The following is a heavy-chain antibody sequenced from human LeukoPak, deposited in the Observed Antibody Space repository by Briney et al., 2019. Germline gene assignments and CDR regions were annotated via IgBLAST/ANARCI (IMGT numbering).Heavy chain of an antibody. D-gene: IGHD2-15*01. CDR3: ARFFVGYCSGGSCYLNWFDP. CDR2: ISAYHGNT. CDR1: GYTFTSHG. Sequence: GSSVKVSCKASGYTFTSHGISWVRQAPGQGLEWMGWISAYHGNTNYAQKLQGRVTMTTDTSTSTAYMELRSLRSDDTAVYYCARFFVGYCSGGSCYLNWFDPWGQGTLVTVSS. J-gene: IGHJ5*02. V-gene: IGHV1-18*01.